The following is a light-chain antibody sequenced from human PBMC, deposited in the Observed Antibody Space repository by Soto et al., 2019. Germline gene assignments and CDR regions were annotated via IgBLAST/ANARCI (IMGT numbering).Light chain of an antibody. CDR1: QRISSW. J-gene: IGKJ1*01. Sequence: DIQMTQSPSTLSASVGDGVTITCRASQRISSWLAWYQQKPGKAPKLLIYDASSLESGVPSRFSGSGSGTEFTLTISSLQPDDFATYYGQQYNSYSRTFGQGTKVEIK. CDR2: DAS. CDR3: QQYNSYSRT. V-gene: IGKV1-5*01.